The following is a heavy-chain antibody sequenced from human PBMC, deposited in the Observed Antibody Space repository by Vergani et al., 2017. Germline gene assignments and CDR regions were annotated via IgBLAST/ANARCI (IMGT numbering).Heavy chain of an antibody. D-gene: IGHD3-16*01. J-gene: IGHJ4*02. CDR3: AKHFRGWGIDY. CDR1: GFTLSNYD. V-gene: IGHV3-30*02. Sequence: QVQLVESGGGVVQRGGSLRLSCATSGFTLSNYDMQWIRQGPGKGLEFVAFIQFDGSNQYYADSVKGRFTLSRDFSKNTLYLQMNSLRTDDTATYYCAKHFRGWGIDYWGQRAQV. CDR2: IQFDGSNQ.